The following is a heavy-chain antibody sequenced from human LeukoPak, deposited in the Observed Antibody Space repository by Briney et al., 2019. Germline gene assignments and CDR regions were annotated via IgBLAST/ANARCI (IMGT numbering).Heavy chain of an antibody. CDR3: ARVLVGASYYYYYMDV. J-gene: IGHJ6*03. CDR2: IYTSGST. Sequence: SQTLSLTXTVSGGSISSGSYYWSWIRQPAGKGLEWIGRIYTSGSTNYNPSLKSRVTISVDTSNNQFSLKLSSVTAADTAVYYCARVLVGASYYYYYMDVWGKGTTVTVSS. CDR1: GGSISSGSYY. D-gene: IGHD1-26*01. V-gene: IGHV4-61*02.